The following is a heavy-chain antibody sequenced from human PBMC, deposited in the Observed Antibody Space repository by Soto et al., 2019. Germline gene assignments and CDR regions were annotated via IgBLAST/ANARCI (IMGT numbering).Heavy chain of an antibody. CDR3: ARGDTIRGWHLFDY. CDR1: GGSISSYY. J-gene: IGHJ4*02. CDR2: IYYSGST. D-gene: IGHD6-19*01. V-gene: IGHV4-59*01. Sequence: QVQLQESGPGLVKPSETLSLTCTVSGGSISSYYWSWIRQPPGKGLEWIGYIYYSGSTNYNPSLKSRVTISVDTSKNQFSLKLSSVTAADTAVYYCARGDTIRGWHLFDYWGQGTLVTVSS.